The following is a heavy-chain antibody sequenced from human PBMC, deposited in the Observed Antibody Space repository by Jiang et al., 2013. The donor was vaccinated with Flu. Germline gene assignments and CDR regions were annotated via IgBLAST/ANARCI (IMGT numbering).Heavy chain of an antibody. J-gene: IGHJ2*01. Sequence: VQLVESGPGLVQPSQTLSLTCTVSGGSITSGGYYWNWFRQHPGKGLEWIGYIYSGGSTFYSPSLKSPASISLDTSKNHFSLILTSVTAADTAVYYCAREGRPPCHPFPHFWYFDLWGRGTLVTVSS. CDR3: AREGRPPCHPFPHFWYFDL. D-gene: IGHD3-3*02. CDR1: GGSITSGGYY. V-gene: IGHV4-31*01. CDR2: IYSGGST.